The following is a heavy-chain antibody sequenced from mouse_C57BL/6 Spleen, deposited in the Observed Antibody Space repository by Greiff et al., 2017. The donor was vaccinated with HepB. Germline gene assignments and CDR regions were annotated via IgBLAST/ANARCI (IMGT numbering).Heavy chain of an antibody. J-gene: IGHJ2*01. V-gene: IGHV1-15*01. Sequence: QVQLKESGAELVRPGASVTLSCKASGYTFTDYEMHWVKQTPVHGLEWIGAIDPETGGTAYNQKFKGKAILTADKSSSTAYMELRSLTSEDSAVYYCTRGGSSYGGDYFDYWGQGTTLTVSS. CDR2: IDPETGGT. CDR3: TRGGSSYGGDYFDY. D-gene: IGHD1-1*01. CDR1: GYTFTDYE.